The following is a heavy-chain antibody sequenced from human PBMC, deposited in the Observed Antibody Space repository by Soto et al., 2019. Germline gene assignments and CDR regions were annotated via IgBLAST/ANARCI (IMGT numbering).Heavy chain of an antibody. CDR2: IIPILGIA. Sequence: QVQLVQSGAEVKKPGSSVKVSCKASGGTFSSYTISWVRQAPGQGLEWMGRIIPILGIANYAQKFQGRVTITADKSTSTAYMELSSLRSEDTAVYYCARENYYGSGSYYNRFDPWGQGTLVTVSS. CDR3: ARENYYGSGSYYNRFDP. V-gene: IGHV1-69*08. J-gene: IGHJ5*02. D-gene: IGHD3-10*01. CDR1: GGTFSSYT.